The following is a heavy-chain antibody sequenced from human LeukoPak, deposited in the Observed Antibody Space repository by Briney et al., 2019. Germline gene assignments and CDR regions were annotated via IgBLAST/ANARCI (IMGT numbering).Heavy chain of an antibody. CDR2: ISGSGGST. J-gene: IGHJ4*02. D-gene: IGHD3-10*01. CDR3: AKDESMWFGELLNY. Sequence: PGGSLRLSCAASGFTFSSSAMSWVRQAPGKGLEWVSAISGSGGSTYYADSVKGRFTISRDNSKNTLYLQMNSLRAEDTAVYYCAKDESMWFGELLNYWGQGTLVTVSS. V-gene: IGHV3-23*01. CDR1: GFTFSSSA.